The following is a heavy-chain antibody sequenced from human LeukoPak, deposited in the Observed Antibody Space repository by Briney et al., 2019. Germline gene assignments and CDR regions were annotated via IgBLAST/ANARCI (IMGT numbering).Heavy chain of an antibody. J-gene: IGHJ6*03. D-gene: IGHD3-22*01. Sequence: SETLSLTCTVSGYSISSDYYWGWIRQPPGKGLEWVGSIYHTGTTYYNPSLKSRVTISVDTSKNQFSLKLSSVTAADTAVYYCARKTYYYDSSGYYYYYYMDVWGKGTTVTISS. V-gene: IGHV4-38-2*02. CDR3: ARKTYYYDSSGYYYYYYMDV. CDR1: GYSISSDYY. CDR2: IYHTGTT.